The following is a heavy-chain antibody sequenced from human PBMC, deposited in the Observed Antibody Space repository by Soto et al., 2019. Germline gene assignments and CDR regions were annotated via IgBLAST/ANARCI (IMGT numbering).Heavy chain of an antibody. CDR3: ARESGSYLSHYFDY. Sequence: QVQLVESGGGVVQPGRSLRLSCAASGFTFSSYAMHWVRQAPGKGLEWVAVISYDGSNKYYADSVKGRFTISRDNAKNTLYLQMNSLRAEDTDVYYCARESGSYLSHYFDYWGQGTLVTVSS. J-gene: IGHJ4*02. V-gene: IGHV3-30-3*01. CDR1: GFTFSSYA. CDR2: ISYDGSNK. D-gene: IGHD1-26*01.